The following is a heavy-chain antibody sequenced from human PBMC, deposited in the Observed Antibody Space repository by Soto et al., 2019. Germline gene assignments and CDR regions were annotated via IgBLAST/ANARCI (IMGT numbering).Heavy chain of an antibody. Sequence: QVQLVQSGAEVKKPGASVKLSCKTSGYMFPSYGISWVRQDPGQGLEWMGWISTYNGKTKYAQGLQGRVTMTTDTPTTTVYMEVRSLRSDDTAIYYCARSTTVGTPPSDHWGQGTLVTVSS. CDR3: ARSTTVGTPPSDH. J-gene: IGHJ4*02. V-gene: IGHV1-18*04. CDR1: GYMFPSYG. D-gene: IGHD1-1*01. CDR2: ISTYNGKT.